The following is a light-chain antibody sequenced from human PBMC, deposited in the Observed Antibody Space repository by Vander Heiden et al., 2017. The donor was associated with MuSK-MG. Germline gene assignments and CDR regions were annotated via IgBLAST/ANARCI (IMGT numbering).Light chain of an antibody. J-gene: IGKJ3*01. V-gene: IGKV1-33*01. CDR3: QQYQDLPLT. Sequence: DIQMTQSPSPLSASVGDRVTITCHASQDIRTYLYWYQQKPGKAPKLLINDASILEAGVPTRFSGSGSGTDFTFTISSLQLEDVATYFCQQYQDLPLTFGPGTKVDI. CDR1: QDIRTY. CDR2: DAS.